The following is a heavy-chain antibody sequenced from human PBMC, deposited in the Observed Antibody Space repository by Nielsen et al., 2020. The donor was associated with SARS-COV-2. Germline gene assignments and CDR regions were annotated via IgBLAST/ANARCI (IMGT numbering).Heavy chain of an antibody. V-gene: IGHV4-39*01. D-gene: IGHD3-22*01. CDR2: IYYSGST. J-gene: IGHJ4*02. Sequence: GSLRLSCTVSGGSISSSSYYWGWIRQPPGKGLEWIGSIYYSGSTYYNPSLKSRVTISVDTSKNQFSLKLSSVTAADTAVYYCARAAYYDSSGYVPAFDYWGQGTLVTISS. CDR1: GGSISSSSYY. CDR3: ARAAYYDSSGYVPAFDY.